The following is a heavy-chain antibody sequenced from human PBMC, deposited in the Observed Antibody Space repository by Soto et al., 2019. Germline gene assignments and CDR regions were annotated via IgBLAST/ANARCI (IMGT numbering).Heavy chain of an antibody. Sequence: PGESLKISCKGSGYSFTSYWIGWVRQMPVKGLEWMGIIYPGDSDTRYSPSFQGQVTISADKSISTAYLQWSSLKASDTAMYYCARNYCSGGSCYTERLYGMDVWGQGTTVTVSS. J-gene: IGHJ6*02. CDR2: IYPGDSDT. CDR1: GYSFTSYW. D-gene: IGHD2-15*01. V-gene: IGHV5-51*01. CDR3: ARNYCSGGSCYTERLYGMDV.